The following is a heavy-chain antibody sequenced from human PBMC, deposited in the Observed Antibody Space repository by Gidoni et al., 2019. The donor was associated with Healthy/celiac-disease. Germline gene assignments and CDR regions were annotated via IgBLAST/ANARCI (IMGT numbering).Heavy chain of an antibody. J-gene: IGHJ3*02. D-gene: IGHD2-15*01. V-gene: IGHV4-59*01. CDR3: ASRSGGSLDAFDI. CDR1: SGSISSYY. Sequence: QVQLQESGPGLVKPSETLSLTCTVSSGSISSYYWSWIRQPPGKGLEWIGYIYYSGSTNYNPSLKSRVTISVDTSKNQFSLKLSSVTAADTAVYYCASRSGGSLDAFDIWGQGTMVTVSS. CDR2: IYYSGST.